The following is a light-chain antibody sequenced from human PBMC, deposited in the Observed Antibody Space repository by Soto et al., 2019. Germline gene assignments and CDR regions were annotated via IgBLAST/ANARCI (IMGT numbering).Light chain of an antibody. CDR3: SSYAGSNYVI. Sequence: QSVLTQPPSASGSPGQSVTISCTGTSSDVGGYNYVSWYQQHPGKVPNLMIYEVNKRPSGVPDRFSGSKSDKTASLTVSGLQAEEEAYYYCSSYAGSNYVIFGGGTQLTGL. CDR2: EVN. J-gene: IGLJ2*01. V-gene: IGLV2-8*01. CDR1: SSDVGGYNY.